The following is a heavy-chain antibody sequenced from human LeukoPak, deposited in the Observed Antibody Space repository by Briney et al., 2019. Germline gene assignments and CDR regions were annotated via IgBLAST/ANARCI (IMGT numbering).Heavy chain of an antibody. J-gene: IGHJ6*02. Sequence: SGPTLVNPTQTLTLTCTLSGFSLSTSGVGVGRIRQPPGKALEWLALIYWDDDKRYSPSLKSRLTITKDASKNQVVLTMTNMDPVDTATYYCAHRAGYGLITLYGMDVWGQGTTVTVSS. V-gene: IGHV2-5*02. CDR3: AHRAGYGLITLYGMDV. CDR2: IYWDDDK. CDR1: GFSLSTSGVG. D-gene: IGHD5-18*01.